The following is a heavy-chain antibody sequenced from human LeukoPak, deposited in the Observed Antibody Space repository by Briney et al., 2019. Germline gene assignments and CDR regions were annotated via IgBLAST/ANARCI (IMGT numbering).Heavy chain of an antibody. J-gene: IGHJ4*02. CDR3: TRYIAAVGKVN. D-gene: IGHD6-13*01. CDR2: IRIKTNSYAT. V-gene: IGHV3-73*01. Sequence: PGGSLRLSCAASGFTFSGTAMHWVRHASGKGLEGVGRIRIKTNSYATSYTASVKGRFTLSRNDSKNTAYLQMNSLKTEDTAVYYCTRYIAAVGKVNWGQGTLVTVSS. CDR1: GFTFSGTA.